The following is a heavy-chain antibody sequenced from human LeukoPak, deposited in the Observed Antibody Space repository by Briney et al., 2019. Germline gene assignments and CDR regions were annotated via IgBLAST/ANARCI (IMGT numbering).Heavy chain of an antibody. D-gene: IGHD6-19*01. CDR2: IKQGGSEK. J-gene: IGHJ3*02. CDR3: ARGRVGQWLVDAFDI. Sequence: PGGSLRLSCEASGFTFSDYWMSWVRQAPGKGLEWVANIKQGGSEKDYVDSLKGRFTISRNNAKNSLYLHIDSLRAEDTAVYYCARGRVGQWLVDAFDIWGQGTMVTVSS. CDR1: GFTFSDYW. V-gene: IGHV3-7*01.